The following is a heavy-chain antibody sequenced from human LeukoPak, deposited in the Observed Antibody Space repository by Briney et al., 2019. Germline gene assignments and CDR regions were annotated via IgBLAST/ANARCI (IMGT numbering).Heavy chain of an antibody. D-gene: IGHD2-2*01. V-gene: IGHV4-34*01. CDR1: GGSFSGYY. CDR3: ASMRDIVVVPAAPNWFDP. CDR2: INHSGST. Sequence: SETLSLTCAVYGGSFSGYYWSWIRQPPGKGLEWIGEINHSGSTNYNPSLKSRVTISVDTSKNQFSLKLCSVTAADTAVYYCASMRDIVVVPAAPNWFDPWGQGTLVTVSS. J-gene: IGHJ5*02.